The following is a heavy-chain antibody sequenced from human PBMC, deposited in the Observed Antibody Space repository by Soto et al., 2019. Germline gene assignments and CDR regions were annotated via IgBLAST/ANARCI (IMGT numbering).Heavy chain of an antibody. CDR3: ARGLYSAATVTTDRDY. V-gene: IGHV4-30-4*01. Sequence: QVQLQESGPGLVKPSQTLSLTCTVSGGSISSGDYYWSWIRQPPGKGLEWIGYIYYSGSTYYNPYLKSRVTISVDTSKHQCSLKLSSVTAADTAVYYCARGLYSAATVTTDRDYWGQGTLVTVSS. J-gene: IGHJ4*02. CDR2: IYYSGST. CDR1: GGSISSGDYY. D-gene: IGHD4-17*01.